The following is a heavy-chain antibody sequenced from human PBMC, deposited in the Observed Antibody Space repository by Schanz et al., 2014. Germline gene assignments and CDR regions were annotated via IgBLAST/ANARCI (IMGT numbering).Heavy chain of an antibody. V-gene: IGHV3-72*01. J-gene: IGHJ6*02. D-gene: IGHD3-16*01. CDR2: IKNTFNSYTT. CDR3: ARAAYSHGLDV. CDR1: GFTFSDHF. Sequence: MHLAESGGGVVQPGGSLRLSCAASGFTFSDHFMDWVRQAPGKGLEWVARIKNTFNSYTTEYAASVKGRFSISRDDSKSSLYLQMNSLKTEDTAVYFCARAAYSHGLDVWGRGTTVTVSS.